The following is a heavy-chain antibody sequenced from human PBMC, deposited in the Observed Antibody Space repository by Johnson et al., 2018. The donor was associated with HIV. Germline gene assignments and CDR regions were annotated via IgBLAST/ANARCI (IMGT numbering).Heavy chain of an antibody. CDR2: INSDGSST. CDR1: GFTFSNAW. CDR3: ARVRTGRENAFDI. Sequence: VQLVESGGGLVKPGGSLRLSCAASGFTFSNAWMSWVRQAPGKGLEWVSRINSDGSSTSYADSVKGRFTISRDNAKNTLYLQMNSLRAEDTAVYYCARVRTGRENAFDIWGQGTMVTVSS. D-gene: IGHD2-8*02. V-gene: IGHV3-74*02. J-gene: IGHJ3*02.